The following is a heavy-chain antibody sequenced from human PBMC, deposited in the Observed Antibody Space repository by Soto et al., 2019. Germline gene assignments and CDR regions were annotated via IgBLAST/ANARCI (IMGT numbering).Heavy chain of an antibody. V-gene: IGHV4-31*03. D-gene: IGHD2-2*01. Sequence: PSETLSLTCTVSGGSISSGGYYWSWIRQHPGKGLEWIGYIYYSGSTYYNPSLKSRVTISVDTSKNQFSLKLSSVTAADTAVYYCARANLGYCSSTSCLDNWFDPWGQGTLVTVSS. J-gene: IGHJ5*02. CDR1: GGSISSGGYY. CDR3: ARANLGYCSSTSCLDNWFDP. CDR2: IYYSGST.